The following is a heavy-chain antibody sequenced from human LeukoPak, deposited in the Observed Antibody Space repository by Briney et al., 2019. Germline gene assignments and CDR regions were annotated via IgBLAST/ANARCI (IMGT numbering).Heavy chain of an antibody. CDR2: ISWNSGSI. Sequence: PGGSLRLSCAASGFTFDDYAMHWVRQAPGKGLEWVSGISWNSGSIGYADSVKGRFTISRDNAKNSLYLQMNSLRAEDTAVYYCARDYSSGWEFDYWGQGTLVTVSS. D-gene: IGHD6-19*01. V-gene: IGHV3-9*01. J-gene: IGHJ4*02. CDR1: GFTFDDYA. CDR3: ARDYSSGWEFDY.